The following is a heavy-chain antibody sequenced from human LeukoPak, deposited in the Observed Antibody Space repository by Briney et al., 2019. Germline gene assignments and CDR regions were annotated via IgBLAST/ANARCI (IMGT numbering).Heavy chain of an antibody. J-gene: IGHJ5*02. D-gene: IGHD2-21*02. Sequence: PGGSLRLSCAASGFTFSSYAMSWVRQAPGKGLEWVSAISDSGGSTYYADSVKGRFTISRDNSKNTLYLQMNSLRAEDTAVYYCAKGPEVVTYYNWFDPWGQGTLVTVSS. V-gene: IGHV3-23*01. CDR2: ISDSGGST. CDR1: GFTFSSYA. CDR3: AKGPEVVTYYNWFDP.